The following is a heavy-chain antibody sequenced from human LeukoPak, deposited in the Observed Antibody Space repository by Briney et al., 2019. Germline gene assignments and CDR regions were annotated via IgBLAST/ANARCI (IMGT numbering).Heavy chain of an antibody. CDR2: IIPIFGTA. CDR3: ARDRLVRGVIRLRDNWFDP. CDR1: GGTFSSYA. V-gene: IGHV1-69*05. J-gene: IGHJ5*02. Sequence: ASVKVSCKASGGTFSSYAISWVRQAPGQGLEWMGGIIPIFGTANYAQKFQGRVTITTDESTSTAYMELSSLRSEDTAVYYCARDRLVRGVIRLRDNWFDPWGQGTLVTVSS. D-gene: IGHD3-10*01.